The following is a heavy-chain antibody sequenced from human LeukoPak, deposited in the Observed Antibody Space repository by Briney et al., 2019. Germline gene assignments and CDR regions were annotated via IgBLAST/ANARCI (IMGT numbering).Heavy chain of an antibody. J-gene: IGHJ5*02. CDR2: ISWNSGSI. CDR3: AKDWGSGGLNGYNWFDP. CDR1: GFSFDDYA. V-gene: IGHV3-9*01. Sequence: GGSLRLSCAASGFSFDDYAMHWVRQAPGKGLEWVSGISWNSGSIGYADSVKGRFTVSRDNAEYSLYLQMNSLRAEDTALYYCAKDWGSGGLNGYNWFDPWGQGTLVTVSS. D-gene: IGHD3-10*01.